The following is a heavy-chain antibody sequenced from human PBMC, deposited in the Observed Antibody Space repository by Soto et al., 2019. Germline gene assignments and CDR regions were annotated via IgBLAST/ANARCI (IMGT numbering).Heavy chain of an antibody. V-gene: IGHV1-18*01. CDR3: ARARNHYGSGSYYPPDYFDY. D-gene: IGHD3-10*01. Sequence: ASVKVSCKASGYTFTSYGISWVRQAPGQGLEWMGRISAYNGNTNYAQKLQGRVTMTTDTSTSTAYMELRSLRSDDTAVYYCARARNHYGSGSYYPPDYFDYWGQGTLVTVSS. CDR1: GYTFTSYG. J-gene: IGHJ4*02. CDR2: ISAYNGNT.